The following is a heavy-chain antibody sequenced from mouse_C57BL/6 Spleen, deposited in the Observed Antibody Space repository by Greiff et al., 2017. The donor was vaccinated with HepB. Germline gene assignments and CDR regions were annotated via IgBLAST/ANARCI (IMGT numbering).Heavy chain of an antibody. V-gene: IGHV1-55*01. Sequence: VQLQQSGAELVKPGASVKMSCKASGYTFTSYWITWVKQRPGQGLEWIGDIYPGSGSTNYNEKFKSKATLTVDTSSSTAYMQLSSLTSEDSAVYYCARSIYYGNWFAYWGQGTLVTVSA. D-gene: IGHD2-1*01. CDR1: GYTFTSYW. CDR3: ARSIYYGNWFAY. CDR2: IYPGSGST. J-gene: IGHJ3*01.